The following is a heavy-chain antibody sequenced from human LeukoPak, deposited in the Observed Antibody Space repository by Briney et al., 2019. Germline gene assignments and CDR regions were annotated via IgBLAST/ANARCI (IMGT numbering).Heavy chain of an antibody. V-gene: IGHV3-48*01. Sequence: GGSLRLSCAASGFTFSSYSMNWVRQAPGKGLEWVSYISSSSSTIYYADSVKGRFTIPRDNAKNSLYLQMNSLRAEDTAVYYCARDEWFGEWVTGATSFDPWGQGTLVTVSS. CDR1: GFTFSSYS. J-gene: IGHJ5*02. D-gene: IGHD3-10*01. CDR3: ARDEWFGEWVTGATSFDP. CDR2: ISSSSSTI.